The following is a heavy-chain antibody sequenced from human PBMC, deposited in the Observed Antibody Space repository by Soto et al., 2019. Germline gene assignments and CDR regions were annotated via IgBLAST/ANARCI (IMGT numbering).Heavy chain of an antibody. J-gene: IGHJ6*03. CDR1: GGTFSSYT. Sequence: SVKVSCKASGGTFSSYTISWVRQAPGRGLEWMGRIIPILGIANYAQKFQGRVTITADKSTSTAYMELSSLRSEDTAVYYCARGGSLHYYYYMDVWGKGTTVTVSS. CDR3: ARGGSLHYYYYMDV. D-gene: IGHD1-26*01. V-gene: IGHV1-69*02. CDR2: IIPILGIA.